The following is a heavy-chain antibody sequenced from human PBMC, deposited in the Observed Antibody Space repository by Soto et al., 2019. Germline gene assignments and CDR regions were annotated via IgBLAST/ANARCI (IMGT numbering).Heavy chain of an antibody. CDR3: ARDMPYAAGSLAGCDY. V-gene: IGHV4-59*01. D-gene: IGHD1-26*01. CDR2: IYHSGTT. Sequence: SETLSLTCTVSGDSITGSYWSWIRQPPGKTLEWIGYIYHSGTTTYNPSLKSRVSISVDTSKNQFSLRLTSVIAADTAVYYCARDMPYAAGSLAGCDYWGQGILVTVSS. CDR1: GDSITGSY. J-gene: IGHJ4*02.